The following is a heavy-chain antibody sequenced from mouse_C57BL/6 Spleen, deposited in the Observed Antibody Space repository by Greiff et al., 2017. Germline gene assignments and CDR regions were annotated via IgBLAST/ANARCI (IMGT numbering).Heavy chain of an antibody. CDR1: GYAFSSYW. J-gene: IGHJ2*01. CDR3: ARSTNYYGSSYGGYFDY. V-gene: IGHV1-80*01. D-gene: IGHD1-1*01. Sequence: QVQLQQSGAELVKPGASVKISCKASGYAFSSYWMNWVKQRPGKGLEWIGQIYPGDGDTNYNGKFKGKATLTADKSSSTAYMQLSSLTSEDSAVYFCARSTNYYGSSYGGYFDYWGQGTTLTVSS. CDR2: IYPGDGDT.